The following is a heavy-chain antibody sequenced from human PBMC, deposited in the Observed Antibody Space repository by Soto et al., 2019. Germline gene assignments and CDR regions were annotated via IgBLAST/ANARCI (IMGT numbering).Heavy chain of an antibody. CDR3: AKNEQSQLLWVPVLFDY. V-gene: IGHV3-48*01. CDR1: GFTFSSYS. CDR2: ISSSSTI. J-gene: IGHJ4*02. Sequence: GGSLRLSCAASGFTFSSYSMNWVRQAPGKGLEWVSYISSSSTIYYADSVKGRFTISRDNAKNSLYLQMNSLRAEDTAVYYCAKNEQSQLLWVPVLFDYWGRETLVTVSS. D-gene: IGHD2-2*01.